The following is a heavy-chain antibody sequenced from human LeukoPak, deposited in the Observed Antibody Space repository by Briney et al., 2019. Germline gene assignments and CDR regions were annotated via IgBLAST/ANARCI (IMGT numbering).Heavy chain of an antibody. D-gene: IGHD6-13*01. CDR1: GYTFTSYA. Sequence: ASVKVSCTASGYTFTSYAMHWVRQAPGQRLEWMGWINACNGNTKYSQKFQGRVTITRDTSASTAYMELSSLRSEDTAVYYCASESSSWYGIAVAGGIDNWGRGTLVAVSS. CDR3: ASESSSWYGIAVAGGIDN. J-gene: IGHJ4*02. CDR2: INACNGNT. V-gene: IGHV1-3*01.